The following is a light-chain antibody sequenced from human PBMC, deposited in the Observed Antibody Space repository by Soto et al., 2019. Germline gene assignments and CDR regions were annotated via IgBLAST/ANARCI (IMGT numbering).Light chain of an antibody. Sequence: SYELTQPPSVSVSPGQTARITCSGDALPKQYAYWYQQKPGHAPVLVIYKDSERPSGIPERFFGSSSGTTVTLTISGVQAEDEADYYCQSADSSGFWVFGGGTKVTVL. J-gene: IGLJ3*02. CDR1: ALPKQY. CDR2: KDS. V-gene: IGLV3-25*03. CDR3: QSADSSGFWV.